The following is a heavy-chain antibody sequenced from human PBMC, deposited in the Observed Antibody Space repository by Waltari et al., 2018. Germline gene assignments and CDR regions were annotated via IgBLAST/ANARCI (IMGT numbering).Heavy chain of an antibody. CDR3: ARLHSANY. D-gene: IGHD2-15*01. Sequence: EVQVVESGGDLVQPGGSLRLSCAASGFTFSSYRMTWVRQAPGQGVEWVANRNADGSGKEYVDAVKGRFTISRDNAKNSLYLQMNSLRVEDTAVYYCARLHSANYWGQGTLVTVSS. V-gene: IGHV3-7*01. J-gene: IGHJ4*02. CDR1: GFTFSSYR. CDR2: RNADGSGK.